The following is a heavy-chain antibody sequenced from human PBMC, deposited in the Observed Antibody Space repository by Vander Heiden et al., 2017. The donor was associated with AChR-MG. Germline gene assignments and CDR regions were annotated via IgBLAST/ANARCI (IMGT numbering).Heavy chain of an antibody. J-gene: IGHJ3*02. CDR2: INHSGST. CDR1: GCSFSGYY. V-gene: IGHV4-34*01. CDR3: ARGPGYSSGWTPTGTFDI. Sequence: VQLPQWGAGLLPPSEALSLPCAVSGCSFSGYYCSWIRQPPGKGLEWIGEINHSGSTNYNPSLKSRFTISVDTSKNQFSLKLSSVTAADTAVYYCARGPGYSSGWTPTGTFDIWGQGTMVTVSS. D-gene: IGHD6-19*01.